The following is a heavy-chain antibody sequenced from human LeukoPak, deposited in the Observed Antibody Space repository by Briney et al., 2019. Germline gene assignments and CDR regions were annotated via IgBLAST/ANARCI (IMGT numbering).Heavy chain of an antibody. CDR2: T. J-gene: IGHJ4*02. D-gene: IGHD5-18*01. Sequence: TGYSPSFQGQVTTSADKSISTAYLQWSSLKASDTAMYYCARREYSYGRGPPHFDYWGQGTLVTVSS. V-gene: IGHV5-51*01. CDR3: ARREYSYGRGPPHFDY.